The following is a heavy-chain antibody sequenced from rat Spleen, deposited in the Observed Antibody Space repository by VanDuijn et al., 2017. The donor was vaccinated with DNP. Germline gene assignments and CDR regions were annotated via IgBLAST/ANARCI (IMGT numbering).Heavy chain of an antibody. V-gene: IGHV5-22*01. Sequence: EVQLVESGGGLVQPGRSLKLSCAASGFTYSNYVMAWVRQAPKKGLEWVASISYEGSSTYYGDSVKGRFTISRDNAKSTLYLQMNSLRSEDTATYYCARPYDGSYYYYFDYWGQGVMVTVSS. J-gene: IGHJ2*01. D-gene: IGHD1-12*02. CDR2: ISYEGSST. CDR1: GFTYSNYV. CDR3: ARPYDGSYYYYFDY.